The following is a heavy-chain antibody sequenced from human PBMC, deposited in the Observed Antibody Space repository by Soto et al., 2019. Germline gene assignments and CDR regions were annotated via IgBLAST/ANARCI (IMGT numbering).Heavy chain of an antibody. CDR1: GGSISSGGYS. Sequence: QLQLQESGSGLVKPSQTLSLTCAVSGGSISSGGYSWSWIRQPPGKGLEWIGYIYHSGSTYYNPSLMSRVTSSVDMSKTHFSLKLSTVPAADTAVYYWARGNVVSIDYWGQGTLVTVSS. D-gene: IGHD2-21*01. V-gene: IGHV4-30-2*01. CDR2: IYHSGST. J-gene: IGHJ4*02. CDR3: ARGNVVSIDY.